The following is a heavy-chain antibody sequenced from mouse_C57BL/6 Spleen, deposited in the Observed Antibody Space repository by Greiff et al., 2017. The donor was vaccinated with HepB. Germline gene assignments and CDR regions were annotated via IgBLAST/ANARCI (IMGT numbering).Heavy chain of an antibody. CDR3: ARNDCYSGFAY. J-gene: IGHJ3*01. D-gene: IGHD2-3*01. CDR1: GYTFTSYW. CDR2: IDPSDSYT. Sequence: QVQLQQPGAELVMPGASVKLSCKASGYTFTSYWMHWVKQRPGQGLEWIGEIDPSDSYTNYNQKFKGKSTLTVDKSSSTAYMQLSSLTSEDSAVYYCARNDCYSGFAYWGQGTLVTVSA. V-gene: IGHV1-69*01.